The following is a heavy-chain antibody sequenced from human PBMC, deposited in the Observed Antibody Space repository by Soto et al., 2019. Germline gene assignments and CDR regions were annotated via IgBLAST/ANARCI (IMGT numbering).Heavy chain of an antibody. J-gene: IGHJ5*02. CDR1: GGTFSSYA. CDR3: APLGWNYSTEWFDP. CDR2: IIPIFGTA. Sequence: SVKVSCKASGGTFSSYAISWVRQAPGQGLEWMGGIIPIFGTANYAQKFQGRVTITADKSTSTAYMELSSLRSEDTAVYYCAPLGWNYSTEWFDPWGQGTLVTVSS. D-gene: IGHD1-7*01. V-gene: IGHV1-69*06.